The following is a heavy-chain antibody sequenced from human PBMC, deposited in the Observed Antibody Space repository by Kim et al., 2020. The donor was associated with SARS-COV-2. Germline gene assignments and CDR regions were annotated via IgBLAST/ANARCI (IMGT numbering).Heavy chain of an antibody. D-gene: IGHD3-3*01. CDR2: IIPILGIA. Sequence: SVKVSCKASGGTFSSYAISWVRQAPGQGLEWMGRIIPILGIANYAQRFQGRVTITADKSTSTAYMELSSLRSEDTAVYYCARTLRALEWLNVWGQGTLVTVSS. CDR3: ARTLRALEWLNV. CDR1: GGTFSSYA. J-gene: IGHJ4*02. V-gene: IGHV1-69*04.